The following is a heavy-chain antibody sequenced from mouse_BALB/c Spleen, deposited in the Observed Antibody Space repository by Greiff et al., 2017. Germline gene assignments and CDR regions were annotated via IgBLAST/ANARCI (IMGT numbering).Heavy chain of an antibody. CDR2: IYPGNVNT. J-gene: IGHJ2*01. CDR3: ASPYFDY. Sequence: QVQLQQSGPELVKPGASVRISCKASGYTFTSYYIHWVKQRPGQGLEWIGWIYPGNVNTKYNEKFKGKATPTADKSSSTAYMQLSSLTSEDSAVYFCASPYFDYWGQGTTLTVSS. CDR1: GYTFTSYY. V-gene: IGHV1S56*01.